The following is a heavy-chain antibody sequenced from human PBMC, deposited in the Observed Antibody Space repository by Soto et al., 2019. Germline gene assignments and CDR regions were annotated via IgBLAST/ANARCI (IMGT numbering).Heavy chain of an antibody. CDR1: GFTFSSYE. CDR3: ASLELLYFDWLSTYYGMDV. Sequence: EVQLVESGGGLVQPGGSLRLSCAASGFTFSSYEMNWVRQAPGKGLEWVSYISSSGSTIYYADSVKGRFTISRDNAKNSLDLQMNSLRAEDTAVYYVASLELLYFDWLSTYYGMDVWGQGTTVTVSS. CDR2: ISSSGSTI. D-gene: IGHD3-9*01. J-gene: IGHJ6*02. V-gene: IGHV3-48*03.